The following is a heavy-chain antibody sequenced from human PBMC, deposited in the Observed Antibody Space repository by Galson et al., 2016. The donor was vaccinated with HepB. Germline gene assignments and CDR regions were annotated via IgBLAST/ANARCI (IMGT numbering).Heavy chain of an antibody. CDR2: IYPGDSDT. CDR3: ARRERGCSGGSCIPYYFDS. D-gene: IGHD2-15*01. Sequence: QSGAEVKKTGESLKISCKASGYTFTNYWIGWVRQLPGKGLEWMGIIYPGDSDTRYSPSFQGQLTISADPSITTAYLQWSSLKASDTAMYYWARRERGCSGGSCIPYYFDSWGQGTLVTVSS. CDR1: GYTFTNYW. J-gene: IGHJ4*02. V-gene: IGHV5-51*01.